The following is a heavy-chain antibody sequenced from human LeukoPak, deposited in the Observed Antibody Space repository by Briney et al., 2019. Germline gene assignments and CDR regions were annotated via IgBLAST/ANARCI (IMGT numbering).Heavy chain of an antibody. D-gene: IGHD2-8*01. CDR2: IYYSGST. CDR3: ATQYCTNGICYKFDQ. V-gene: IGHV4-59*08. Sequence: PSETLSLTCTVSGGSISSYYWSWIRQPPGKGLEWIGYIYYSGSTNYNPSLKNRVTISVDTSKNQFSLKLSSLTAADTAVYYCATQYCTNGICYKFDQWGQGTLVTVSS. J-gene: IGHJ4*02. CDR1: GGSISSYY.